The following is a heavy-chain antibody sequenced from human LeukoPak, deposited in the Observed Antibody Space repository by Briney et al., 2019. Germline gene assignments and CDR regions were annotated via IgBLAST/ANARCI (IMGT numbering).Heavy chain of an antibody. CDR1: GFAFSSYG. D-gene: IGHD2-2*02. J-gene: IGHJ4*02. CDR2: IYSGGST. V-gene: IGHV3-66*01. CDR3: ARDGRVGYCSSTSCYNDY. Sequence: GGSLRLSCAASGFAFSSYGMHWVRHAPGKGLEWVSVIYSGGSTYYSDSVKGRFTISRDNSKNTLYLQMNRLRAEDTAVYYCARDGRVGYCSSTSCYNDYWGQGTLVTVSS.